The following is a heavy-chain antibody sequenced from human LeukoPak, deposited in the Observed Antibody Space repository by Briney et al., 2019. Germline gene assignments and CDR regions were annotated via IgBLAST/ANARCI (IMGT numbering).Heavy chain of an antibody. CDR3: ARGIWRDGYNSGAFDI. Sequence: SGTLSLTCAVYIGSFSGYYWSWIRQPPGKGLEWIGEINHSGSTSYNPSVKSRVTISVDTSKNQFSLNLRSVTAADTAVYYCARGIWRDGYNSGAFDIWAQGTMVTVSS. V-gene: IGHV4-34*01. CDR2: INHSGST. D-gene: IGHD5-24*01. J-gene: IGHJ3*02. CDR1: IGSFSGYY.